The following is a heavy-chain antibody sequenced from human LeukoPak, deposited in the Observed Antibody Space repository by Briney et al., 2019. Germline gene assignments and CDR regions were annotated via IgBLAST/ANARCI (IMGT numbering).Heavy chain of an antibody. CDR1: GFTFSSYG. V-gene: IGHV3-30*18. CDR2: ISYDGSNK. CDR3: AKGGSYIDY. J-gene: IGHJ4*02. D-gene: IGHD3-16*01. Sequence: PGGSLRLSCAASGFTFSSYGMHWVRQAPGKGLEWVAVISYDGSNKYYADSVKGRFTISRDNSKNTLYLQMNSLRAEDTAVYYCAKGGSYIDYWGQGTLVTVSS.